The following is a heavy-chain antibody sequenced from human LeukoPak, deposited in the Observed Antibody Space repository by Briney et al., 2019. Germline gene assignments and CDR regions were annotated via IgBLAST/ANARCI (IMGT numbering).Heavy chain of an antibody. V-gene: IGHV3-7*01. D-gene: IGHD2-2*01. CDR3: ARDRCSSTSCFYDY. CDR1: GFTFSHYW. CDR2: IKQDGSEQ. J-gene: IGHJ4*02. Sequence: GGSLRLSCAASGFTFSHYWMTWVRQAPGKGLEWVANIKQDGSEQYYVDSVKGRFTISRDNAKNSLYLQMNSLRVEDTAVYYCARDRCSSTSCFYDYWGQGTLVTVST.